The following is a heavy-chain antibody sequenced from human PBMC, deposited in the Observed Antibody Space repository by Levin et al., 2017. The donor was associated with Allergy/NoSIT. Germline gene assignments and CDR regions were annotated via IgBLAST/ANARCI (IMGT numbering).Heavy chain of an antibody. J-gene: IGHJ3*02. V-gene: IGHV3-30*04. CDR1: GFTFSSYA. CDR2: ISYDGSNK. Sequence: GESLKISCAASGFTFSSYAMHWVRQAPGKGLEWVAVISYDGSNKYYADSVKGRFTISRDNSKNTLYLQMNSLRAEDTAVYYCARLVDSKSAFDIWGQGTMVTVSS. CDR3: ARLVDSKSAFDI. D-gene: IGHD4-11*01.